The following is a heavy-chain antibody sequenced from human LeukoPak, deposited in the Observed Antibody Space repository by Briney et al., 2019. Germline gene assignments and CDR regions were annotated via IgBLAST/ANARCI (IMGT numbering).Heavy chain of an antibody. Sequence: GGSLRPSCAASGFTFSSFWMSWVRQAPGKGLEWVANIKQDGSEKYYVDSVKGRFTISRDNARNSQYLQMNSLRAEDTAVYYCVGGIDYWGQGILVTVSS. CDR1: GFTFSSFW. D-gene: IGHD3-16*01. CDR3: VGGIDY. J-gene: IGHJ4*02. V-gene: IGHV3-7*01. CDR2: IKQDGSEK.